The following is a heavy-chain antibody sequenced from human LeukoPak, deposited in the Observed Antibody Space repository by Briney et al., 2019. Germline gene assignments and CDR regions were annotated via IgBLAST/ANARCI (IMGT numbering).Heavy chain of an antibody. Sequence: SSETLSLTCSVSGGSISSYYWSWIRQPPGRGLEWIGSTNYSGSTNYNPSLKSRVTISVDTSKDQFSLRLSSVTAADTAVYYCARGLMVRRAIIYYYYGMDVWGQGTTVTVSS. CDR2: TNYSGST. CDR1: GGSISSYY. J-gene: IGHJ6*02. D-gene: IGHD3-10*01. V-gene: IGHV4-59*01. CDR3: ARGLMVRRAIIYYYYGMDV.